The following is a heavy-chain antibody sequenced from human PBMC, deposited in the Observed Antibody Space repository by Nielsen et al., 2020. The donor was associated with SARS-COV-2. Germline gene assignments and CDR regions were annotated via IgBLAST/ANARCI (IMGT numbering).Heavy chain of an antibody. D-gene: IGHD3-9*01. V-gene: IGHV3-30-3*01. J-gene: IGHJ6*02. CDR1: GFTFSSYA. CDR3: ARQATIYMNEVSGMDV. CDR2: ISYDGSNK. Sequence: GESLKISCAASGFTFSSYAMHWVRQAPGKGLEWVAVISYDGSNKYYADSVRGRFIVSRDNFRNTLSLHMDSLRTEDTAVYFCARQATIYMNEVSGMDVWGQGTTVTVSS.